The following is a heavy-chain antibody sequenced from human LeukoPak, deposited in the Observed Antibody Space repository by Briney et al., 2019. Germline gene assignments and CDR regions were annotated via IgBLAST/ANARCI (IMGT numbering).Heavy chain of an antibody. Sequence: PGGSLRLSCAASGFTFSSYSMNWVRQAPGKGLEWVSSISSSSSYIYYADSVKGRFTISRDNSKNTLYLQMNSLRAGDTAVYYCARDSNYYGSGSYYHPDYWGQGTLVTVSS. CDR3: ARDSNYYGSGSYYHPDY. D-gene: IGHD3-10*01. V-gene: IGHV3-21*01. CDR1: GFTFSSYS. CDR2: ISSSSSYI. J-gene: IGHJ4*02.